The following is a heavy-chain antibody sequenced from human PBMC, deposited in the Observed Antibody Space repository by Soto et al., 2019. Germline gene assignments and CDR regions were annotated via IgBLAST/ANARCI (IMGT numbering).Heavy chain of an antibody. CDR2: IIPIFGTA. D-gene: IGHD5-18*01. V-gene: IGHV1-69*12. J-gene: IGHJ3*02. Sequence: QVQLVQSGAEVKKPGSSVKVSCKASGGTFSSYAISWVRQAPGQGLEWMGGIIPIFGTANYAQKFQGRVTITADESTSTAYMELSSLRSEDTAVYYCARWPVDTAMVTIVFRAFDIWGQGTMVTVSS. CDR1: GGTFSSYA. CDR3: ARWPVDTAMVTIVFRAFDI.